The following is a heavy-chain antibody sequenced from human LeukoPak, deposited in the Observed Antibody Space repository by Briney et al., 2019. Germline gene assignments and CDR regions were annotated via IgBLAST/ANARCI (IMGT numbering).Heavy chain of an antibody. Sequence: ASVKVSCKASGYTFTCYHMHWVRQAPGQGLEWMGIINPSGGSTSYAQKFQGRVTMTRDTSTSTVYMELSSLRSEDTAVYYCARERLRFLEWLFNTRNWFDPWGQGTLVTVSS. D-gene: IGHD3-3*01. CDR2: INPSGGST. V-gene: IGHV1-46*01. CDR1: GYTFTCYH. CDR3: ARERLRFLEWLFNTRNWFDP. J-gene: IGHJ5*02.